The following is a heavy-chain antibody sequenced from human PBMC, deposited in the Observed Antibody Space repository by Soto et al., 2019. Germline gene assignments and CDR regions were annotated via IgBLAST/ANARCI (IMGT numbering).Heavy chain of an antibody. D-gene: IGHD3-10*01. CDR1: GGTFSSYA. J-gene: IGHJ4*02. V-gene: IGHV1-69*13. CDR2: IIPIFGTA. Sequence: GASVKVSRKASGGTFSSYAISWVRQAPGQGLEWMGGIIPIFGTANYAQKFQGRVTITADESTSTAYMELSSLRSEDTAVYYCARGDYYGSGSYSGVDYWGQGTLVTVSS. CDR3: ARGDYYGSGSYSGVDY.